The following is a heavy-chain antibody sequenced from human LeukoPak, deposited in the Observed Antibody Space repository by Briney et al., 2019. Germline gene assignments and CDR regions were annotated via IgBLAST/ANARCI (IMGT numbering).Heavy chain of an antibody. V-gene: IGHV4-34*01. CDR3: ARGQGYSYGYEWFDP. J-gene: IGHJ5*02. Sequence: SETLSLTCAVYGGSFSGYYWSWIRQPPGKGLEWFGEINHSGSTNYNPSLKSRVTISVDTSKNQFSLKLSSVTAADTAVYYCARGQGYSYGYEWFDPWGQGTLVTVSS. CDR2: INHSGST. CDR1: GGSFSGYY. D-gene: IGHD5-18*01.